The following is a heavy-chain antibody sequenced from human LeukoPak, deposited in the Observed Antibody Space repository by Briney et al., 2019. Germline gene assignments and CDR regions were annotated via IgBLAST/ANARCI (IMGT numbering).Heavy chain of an antibody. J-gene: IGHJ4*02. Sequence: GGSLRLSCAASGFTFGSYSMNWVRQAPGKGLEWISYITTTSSTVYYADSVKGRFTISRDNAKNSMYLQMNSLRAEDTAVYYCAKWAVLLWFGESSSGYYFVYWGQGALVTVSS. V-gene: IGHV3-48*01. CDR2: ITTTSSTV. D-gene: IGHD3-10*01. CDR3: AKWAVLLWFGESSSGYYFVY. CDR1: GFTFGSYS.